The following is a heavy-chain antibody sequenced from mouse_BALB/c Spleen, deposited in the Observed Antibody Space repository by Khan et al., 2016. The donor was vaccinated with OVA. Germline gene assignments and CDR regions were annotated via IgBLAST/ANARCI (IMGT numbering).Heavy chain of an antibody. J-gene: IGHJ4*01. D-gene: IGHD2-10*01. CDR1: GYTFTNSG. CDR2: INTYTGEP. V-gene: IGHV9-3-1*01. Sequence: QIQLAQSGPELKKPGETVKISCKASGYTFTNSGMNWVKQAPGKGLKWMGWINTYTGEPTYADDFKGRFAFSLETSASTAYLQINNLKNEDTATYFCARPPYFSYVLVYWGQGTSVTVSS. CDR3: ARPPYFSYVLVY.